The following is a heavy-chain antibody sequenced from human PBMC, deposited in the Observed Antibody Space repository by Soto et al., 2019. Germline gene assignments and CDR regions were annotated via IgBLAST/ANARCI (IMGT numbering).Heavy chain of an antibody. Sequence: QVQLVESGGGVVQPGRSLRLSCAASGFTFSSYAMHWVRQAPGKGLEWVAVISYDGSNKYYADSVKGRFTISRDNSKNTLYPQLNSLGAEDMAVYYCARAGYGMDVWGQRTTVTVTS. V-gene: IGHV3-30-3*01. CDR3: ARAGYGMDV. J-gene: IGHJ6*02. CDR1: GFTFSSYA. CDR2: ISYDGSNK.